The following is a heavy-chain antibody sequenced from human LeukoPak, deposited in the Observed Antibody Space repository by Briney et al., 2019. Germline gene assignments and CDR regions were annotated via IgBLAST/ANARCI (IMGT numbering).Heavy chain of an antibody. CDR1: GFTFHDYA. V-gene: IGHV3-9*01. Sequence: PGGSLRLSCGASGFTFHDYAIHWVRQAPGKGLEWVSAINWNSDNRGYADSVKGRFTASRDNFKNTLYLEINSLRYDDTALYYCAREAAWGNWYFDHWGRGTLVTVSS. J-gene: IGHJ2*01. CDR2: INWNSDNR. CDR3: AREAAWGNWYFDH. D-gene: IGHD3-16*01.